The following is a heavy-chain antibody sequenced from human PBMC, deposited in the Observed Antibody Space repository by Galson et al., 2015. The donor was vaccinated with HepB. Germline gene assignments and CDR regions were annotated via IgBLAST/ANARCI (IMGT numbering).Heavy chain of an antibody. J-gene: IGHJ3*02. CDR2: ISSSSSYI. CDR1: GFTFSSYS. D-gene: IGHD6-13*01. CDR3: ARDRARRASWSRHVILNDI. V-gene: IGHV3-21*01. Sequence: SLRLSCAASGFTFSSYSMNWVRQAPGKGLEWVSSISSSSSYIYYADSVKGRFTISRDNAKNSLYLQMNSLRAEDTAVYYCARDRARRASWSRHVILNDIWGQGTMVTVSS.